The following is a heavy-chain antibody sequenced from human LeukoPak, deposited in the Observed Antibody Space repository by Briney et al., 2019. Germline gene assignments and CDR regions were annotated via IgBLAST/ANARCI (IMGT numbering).Heavy chain of an antibody. Sequence: SETLSLTCTVSGGSISSYYWSWIRQPPGKGLEWIGSIYYSGSTNYNPSLKSRVTISVDTSKNQFSLKLSSVTAADTAVYFCARGINTWYEGYFDYWGQGTLVTVSS. CDR3: ARGINTWYEGYFDY. D-gene: IGHD6-13*01. CDR1: GGSISSYY. J-gene: IGHJ4*02. V-gene: IGHV4-59*08. CDR2: IYYSGST.